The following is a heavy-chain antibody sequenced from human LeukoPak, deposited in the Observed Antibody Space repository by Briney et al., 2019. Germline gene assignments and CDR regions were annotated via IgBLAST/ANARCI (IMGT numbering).Heavy chain of an antibody. CDR3: ARVTSVTRSPWSWGPKRIRQEVNWFDP. V-gene: IGHV1-18*01. Sequence: ASVKVSCKASGYTFSDYHITWVRQAPGLGLEWLGWISPYDGNKNYAQKFQGRVSMTTDRSTRTAYMDLRSLGPDDTAMYYCARVTSVTRSPWSWGPKRIRQEVNWFDPWGQGTLVIVSS. D-gene: IGHD4-17*01. CDR2: ISPYDGNK. CDR1: GYTFSDYH. J-gene: IGHJ5*02.